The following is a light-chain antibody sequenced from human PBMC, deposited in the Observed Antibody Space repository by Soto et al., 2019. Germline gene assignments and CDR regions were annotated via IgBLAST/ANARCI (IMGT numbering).Light chain of an antibody. CDR2: EVS. J-gene: IGLJ1*01. CDR3: SSYSISTAYL. Sequence: QSALTQPASVSGSPGQSITISCTVTSSDVGGYDYVSWYQLHPGKAPKLMVSEVSNRPSGVSYRFSGSKSGNTASLTISGLQAEDEADYFCSSYSISTAYLFGTGTKVTVL. CDR1: SSDVGGYDY. V-gene: IGLV2-14*01.